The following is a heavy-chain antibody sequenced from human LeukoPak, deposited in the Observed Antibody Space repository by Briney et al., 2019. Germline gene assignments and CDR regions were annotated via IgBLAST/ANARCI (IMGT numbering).Heavy chain of an antibody. Sequence: SGGSLRLSCAASGFTFSTYWMHWVRQPPGKGLVWVSRINSDGSTKTYADSVKGRFTIPRDNAKNTVYLQMNSLRAEDTAVYYCASQGGYAIDYWGQGTLVTVSS. CDR1: GFTFSTYW. D-gene: IGHD5-12*01. CDR3: ASQGGYAIDY. J-gene: IGHJ4*02. CDR2: INSDGSTK. V-gene: IGHV3-74*01.